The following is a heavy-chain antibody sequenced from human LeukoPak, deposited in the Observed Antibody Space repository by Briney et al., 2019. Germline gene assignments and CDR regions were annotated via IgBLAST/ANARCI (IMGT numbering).Heavy chain of an antibody. CDR1: GFTFSRNG. Sequence: PGGSLRLSCAASGFTFSRNGMHWVRQAPGKGLEWVAAISYDGSNKWRADSVKGRFTISRDNSKHTLYLQMNSLRAEDTAVYYCARGGYWGDYVFDFWGPGTLVTVSS. CDR3: ARGGYWGDYVFDF. CDR2: ISYDGSNK. V-gene: IGHV3-30*03. J-gene: IGHJ4*02. D-gene: IGHD4-17*01.